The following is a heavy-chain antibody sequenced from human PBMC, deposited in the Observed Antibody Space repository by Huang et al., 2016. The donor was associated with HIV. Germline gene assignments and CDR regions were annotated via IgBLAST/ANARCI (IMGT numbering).Heavy chain of an antibody. D-gene: IGHD6-13*01. CDR2: ITGRGSSS. J-gene: IGHJ4*02. V-gene: IGHV3-23*01. CDR3: AKADSGAAAGSLVDY. CDR1: GFTFSSYA. Sequence: EVQLLESGGGLVQPGGSLRLSCTASGFTFSSYAMRWVRQDPGKGLEWVSSITGRGSSSYYADSLKGRFTISRDNSKNTLYLQMNSLRAEDTAIYYCAKADSGAAAGSLVDYWGQGTLVTVSS.